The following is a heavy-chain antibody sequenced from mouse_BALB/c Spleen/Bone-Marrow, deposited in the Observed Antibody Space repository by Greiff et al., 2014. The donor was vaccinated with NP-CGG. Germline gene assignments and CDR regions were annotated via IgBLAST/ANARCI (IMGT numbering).Heavy chain of an antibody. J-gene: IGHJ3*01. CDR2: INPNNGDT. V-gene: IGHV1-18*01. CDR1: GYTFTDYN. CDR3: ARTGYYTRFAY. Sequence: EVQLQQSGPELVKPGASVKIPCKASGYTFTDYNMDWVKQSHGKSLEWIGNINPNNGDTSYNQRFRGKATLTVDKSSSTAYMELRSLTSESPASYYCARTGYYTRFAYWGQGTLVTVSA. D-gene: IGHD2-3*01.